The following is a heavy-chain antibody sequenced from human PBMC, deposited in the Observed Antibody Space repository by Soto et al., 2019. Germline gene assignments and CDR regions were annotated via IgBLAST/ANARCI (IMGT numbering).Heavy chain of an antibody. D-gene: IGHD2-2*01. Sequence: QVQLVQSGAEVKKPGASVKVSCKASGYTFTSQYMHWVRQAPGQGLEWMGMINPSGGSTSYAQKFQGRGTMTRDTSTSTVYMELSSLRSEDAAVYYCARGASSRCYDYWGQGTLVTVSS. V-gene: IGHV1-46*01. CDR1: GYTFTSQY. CDR3: ARGASSRCYDY. J-gene: IGHJ4*02. CDR2: INPSGGST.